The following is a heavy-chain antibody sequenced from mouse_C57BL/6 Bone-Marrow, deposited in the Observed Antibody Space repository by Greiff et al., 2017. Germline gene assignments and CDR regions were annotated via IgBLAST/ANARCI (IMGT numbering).Heavy chain of an antibody. D-gene: IGHD1-1*01. Sequence: EVKLQESGGGLVKPGGSLKLSCAASGFTFSSYAMSWVRQTPEKRLEWVATISDGGSYTYYPDNVKGRFTISRDNAKNNLYLQMSHLKSEDTAMYYCASRYYGSSYWYFDVWGTGTTVTVSS. CDR2: ISDGGSYT. J-gene: IGHJ1*03. CDR1: GFTFSSYA. CDR3: ASRYYGSSYWYFDV. V-gene: IGHV5-4*03.